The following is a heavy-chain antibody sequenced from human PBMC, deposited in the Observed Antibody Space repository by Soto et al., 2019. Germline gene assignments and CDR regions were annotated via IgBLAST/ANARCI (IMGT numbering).Heavy chain of an antibody. Sequence: PSETLSLTCTVSGGSISSGGYYWSWIRQHPGKGLEWIGYIYYSGSTYYNPSLKSRVTISVDTSKNQFSLKLSSVTAADTAVYYCARDKRYCSSTSCPSYYYYGMDVWGQRTTVTVSS. CDR1: GGSISSGGYY. D-gene: IGHD2-2*01. CDR3: ARDKRYCSSTSCPSYYYYGMDV. V-gene: IGHV4-31*03. J-gene: IGHJ6*02. CDR2: IYYSGST.